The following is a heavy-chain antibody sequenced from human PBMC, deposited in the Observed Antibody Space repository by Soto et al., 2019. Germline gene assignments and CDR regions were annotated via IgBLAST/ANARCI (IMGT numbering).Heavy chain of an antibody. CDR1: GFTFSSYA. D-gene: IGHD1-26*01. Sequence: EVQLLESGGGLVQPGGSLRLSCAASGFTFSSYAMRWVRQAPGKGLEWVSAISGSGGSTYYADSVKGRFTVSRDTSKNSLYLQMNSLRGVDTAVYYCASRGSGSYYDFWGQGTLVTVSS. J-gene: IGHJ4*02. CDR2: ISGSGGST. CDR3: ASRGSGSYYDF. V-gene: IGHV3-23*01.